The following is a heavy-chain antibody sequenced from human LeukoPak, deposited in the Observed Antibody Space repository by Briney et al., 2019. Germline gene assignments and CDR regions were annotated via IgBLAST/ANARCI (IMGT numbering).Heavy chain of an antibody. V-gene: IGHV1-2*02. D-gene: IGHD1-26*01. CDR1: GYTFTDYY. CDR3: ARGTKDILGPVDY. CDR2: IHPNTVVT. Sequence: EASVKVSCKASGYTFTDYYIHWVRQAPGQGLEWKGWIHPNTVVTNFDQKFQGRVTLTRDTSISTAYMELSRLRSDDTALYYCARGTKDILGPVDYWGQGTLVTVSS. J-gene: IGHJ4*02.